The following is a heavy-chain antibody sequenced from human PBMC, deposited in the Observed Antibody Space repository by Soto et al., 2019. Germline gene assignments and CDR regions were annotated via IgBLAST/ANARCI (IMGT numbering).Heavy chain of an antibody. CDR2: IKQDGNEK. D-gene: IGHD2-2*01. CDR1: GFTFSSYW. J-gene: IGHJ4*02. V-gene: IGHV3-7*01. CDR3: ARDTSPRRADY. Sequence: EVQLVESGGGLVQPGGSLSLSCAASGFTFSSYWMSWFRQAPGMGLEWVANIKQDGNEKHCVDSVKGRFTISRDNAKNSLYLQMNSLRAEDTAMYYCARDTSPRRADYWGQGTLVTVSS.